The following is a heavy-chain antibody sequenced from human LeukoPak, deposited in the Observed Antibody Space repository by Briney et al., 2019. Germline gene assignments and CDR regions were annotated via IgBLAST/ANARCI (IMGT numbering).Heavy chain of an antibody. J-gene: IGHJ4*02. CDR2: ISSSSSYI. Sequence: PGGSLRLSYAASGFTFSSYSMNWVRQAPGKGLEWVSSISSSSSYIYYADSVEGRFTISRDNAKNSLYLQMNSLRAEDTAVYYCARDFRLRYFDWLPPDYFDYWGQGTLVTVSS. V-gene: IGHV3-21*01. CDR1: GFTFSSYS. D-gene: IGHD3-9*01. CDR3: ARDFRLRYFDWLPPDYFDY.